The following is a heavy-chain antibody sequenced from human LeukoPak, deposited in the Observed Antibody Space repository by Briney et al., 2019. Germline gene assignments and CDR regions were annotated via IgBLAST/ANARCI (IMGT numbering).Heavy chain of an antibody. Sequence: GGPLRLSCAASGFTYSSYWMNCVPHAPGKALECVANIKGDGNEKNYVASVKGRFSISRDNAKNSLCLQMDRLRAEDTAVYYCAKEGAYPIITYDSWGQGALVTVSS. CDR1: GFTYSSYW. D-gene: IGHD3-10*01. V-gene: IGHV3-7*01. J-gene: IGHJ5*01. CDR3: AKEGAYPIITYDS. CDR2: IKGDGNEK.